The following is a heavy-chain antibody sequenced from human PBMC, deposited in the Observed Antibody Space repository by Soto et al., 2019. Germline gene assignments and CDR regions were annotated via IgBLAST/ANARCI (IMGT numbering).Heavy chain of an antibody. CDR3: AIDTLYSSSSHYYDYMDV. CDR2: INAGNGNT. J-gene: IGHJ6*03. CDR1: GYTFTSYA. D-gene: IGHD6-6*01. Sequence: QVQLVQSGAEVKKPGASVKVSCKASGYTFTSYAMHWVRQAPGQRLERMGWINAGNGNTKYSQKFQGRVTITRDTYASTAYMKLSSLISADTAVYYCAIDTLYSSSSHYYDYMDVWGKGPTVTVSS. V-gene: IGHV1-3*01.